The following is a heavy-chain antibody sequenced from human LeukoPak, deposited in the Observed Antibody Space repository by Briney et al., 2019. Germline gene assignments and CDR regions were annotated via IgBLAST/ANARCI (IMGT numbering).Heavy chain of an antibody. V-gene: IGHV3-23*01. CDR1: GFTFSSYA. D-gene: IGHD3-22*01. CDR3: ARDGEDYDSSGYYYYFDY. CDR2: ISGSGIST. J-gene: IGHJ4*02. Sequence: GGSLRLSCAASGFTFSSYAISWVRQAPGKGLEWVSAISGSGISTYYADSVKGRFTISRDSAKNSLYLQMNSLRAEDTAVYYCARDGEDYDSSGYYYYFDYWGQGTLVTVSS.